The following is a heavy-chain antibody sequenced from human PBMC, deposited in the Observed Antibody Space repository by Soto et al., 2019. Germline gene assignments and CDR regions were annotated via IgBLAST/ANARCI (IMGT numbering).Heavy chain of an antibody. J-gene: IGHJ4*02. CDR1: GGTFSSYA. D-gene: IGHD5-18*01. V-gene: IGHV1-69*06. Sequence: QVQLVQSGAEVKKPGSSVKVSCKASGGTFSSYAISWVRQAPGQGLEWMGGIIPVFGTGIYAQKFQGRVTISAYKSTNRAYMMLRSLRSKDMGVYFCARVGKTVGYTYGLDDWGQGTLVTVSS. CDR3: ARVGKTVGYTYGLDD. CDR2: IIPVFGTG.